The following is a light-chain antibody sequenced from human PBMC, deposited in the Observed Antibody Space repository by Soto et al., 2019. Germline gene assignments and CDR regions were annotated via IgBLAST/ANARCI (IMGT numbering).Light chain of an antibody. Sequence: EIALTQSPATLSLSPGEGATVSCRVSQSINSKSLVWYQRKFGQAPRLLIYNTSSRATGIPDRFSGSGSGTDFTLSISRLEPEDFAVYYCQHYGGSFIFGPGTKVDIK. CDR3: QHYGGSFI. CDR1: QSINSKS. J-gene: IGKJ3*01. V-gene: IGKV3-20*01. CDR2: NTS.